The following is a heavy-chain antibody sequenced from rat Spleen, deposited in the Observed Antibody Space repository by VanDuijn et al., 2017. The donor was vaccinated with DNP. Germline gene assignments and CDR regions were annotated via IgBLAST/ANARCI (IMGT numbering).Heavy chain of an antibody. J-gene: IGHJ2*01. D-gene: IGHD1-11*01. CDR2: ISSGGST. Sequence: QVQLKESGPGMVQPSQTLSLTCTVSGLSLTNYGVSWVRQPPGKGLEWIAAISSGGSTYYNSALKSRLSISRDTSKSQVFLKMNSLQTEDTAIYFCTREGINWGQGVMVTVSS. CDR1: GLSLTNYG. V-gene: IGHV2S8*01. CDR3: TREGIN.